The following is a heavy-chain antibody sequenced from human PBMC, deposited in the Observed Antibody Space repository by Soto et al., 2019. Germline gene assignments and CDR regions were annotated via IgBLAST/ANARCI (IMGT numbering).Heavy chain of an antibody. CDR1: GFTFSSYA. CDR3: ARDRLRYNWNDFPYYYYGMDV. V-gene: IGHV3-30-3*01. CDR2: ISYDGSNK. Sequence: QVQLVESGGGVVQPGRSLRLSCAASGFTFSSYAMHWVRQAPGKGLEWVAVISYDGSNKYYADSVKGRFTISRDNSKNTLYLKMNSPRAEDTAVYYCARDRLRYNWNDFPYYYYGMDVWRQGTTVTVSS. J-gene: IGHJ6*02. D-gene: IGHD1-1*01.